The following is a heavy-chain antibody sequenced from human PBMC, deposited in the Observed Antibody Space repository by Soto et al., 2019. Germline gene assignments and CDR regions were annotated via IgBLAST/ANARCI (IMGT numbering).Heavy chain of an antibody. J-gene: IGHJ4*02. CDR2: ISSSSSYI. V-gene: IGHV3-21*01. D-gene: IGHD6-6*01. CDR3: ARDLYSSSARYFAY. Sequence: EVQLVESGGGLVQPGGSLRLSCAASGFTFSSYSMNWVRQAPGKGLEWVSSISSSSSYIYYADSVKGRFTISRDNAKNSLYLQMNRLRAEDTAVYYCARDLYSSSARYFAYWGQGTLVTVSS. CDR1: GFTFSSYS.